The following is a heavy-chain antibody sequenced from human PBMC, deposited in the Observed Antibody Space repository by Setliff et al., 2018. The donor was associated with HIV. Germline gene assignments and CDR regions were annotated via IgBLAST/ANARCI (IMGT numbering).Heavy chain of an antibody. CDR3: AREKRQIWSTDYYYHYGLDV. V-gene: IGHV4-61*01. CDR2: IYNSGST. D-gene: IGHD5-18*01. J-gene: IGHJ6*02. CDR1: GGSITRTPYY. Sequence: PSETLSLTCTVSGGSITRTPYYWGWIRQPPGKGLEWIGSIYNSGSTNYNPSLTSRVTISVDTSKHQFSLKLSSVTAADTAVYYCAREKRQIWSTDYYYHYGLDVWGQGIMVTVSS.